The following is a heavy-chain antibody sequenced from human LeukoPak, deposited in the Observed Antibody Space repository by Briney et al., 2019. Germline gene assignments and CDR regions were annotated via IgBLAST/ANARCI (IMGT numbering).Heavy chain of an antibody. J-gene: IGHJ4*02. CDR3: ARGKWNDCSEIGY. D-gene: IGHD1-1*01. CDR2: IYYSGST. CDR1: GGSISSYY. Sequence: PSETLSLTCTVSGGSISSYYWSWIRQPPGKGLEWIGYIYYSGSTNYNPSLKSRVTISVDRSKNQFSLKLSSVTAADTAVYYCARGKWNDCSEIGYWGQGTLVTVSS. V-gene: IGHV4-59*12.